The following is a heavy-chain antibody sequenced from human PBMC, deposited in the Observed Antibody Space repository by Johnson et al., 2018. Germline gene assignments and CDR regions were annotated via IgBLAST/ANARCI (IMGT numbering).Heavy chain of an antibody. D-gene: IGHD2-2*03. Sequence: VQLVESGGGLVKPGGSLRLSCAASGFTFSNAWMNWVRQAPGKGLEWVGRIKSKIYGGTPDYAAPVQGSIAISRDDPKNTLYLQMNSLKSEDAAVYYCTTGGYCTTTSWFGDYFYYHMDVWGKGTTVTVPS. CDR3: TTGGYCTTTSWFGDYFYYHMDV. V-gene: IGHV3-15*07. CDR2: IKSKIYGGTP. CDR1: GFTFSNAW. J-gene: IGHJ6*03.